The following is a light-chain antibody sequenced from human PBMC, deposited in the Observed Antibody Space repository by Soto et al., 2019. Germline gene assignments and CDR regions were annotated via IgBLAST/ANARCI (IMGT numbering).Light chain of an antibody. CDR2: GAS. CDR3: QHYNNWLRT. CDR1: QSVSSN. Sequence: EIVMTQSPATLSVSPGERATLSCRASQSVSSNLAWYQQKPGQAPRLLIYGASTRATGIPARFSGSGSGTEFTLTISSLQSEDSAVYYCQHYNNWLRTFGQGTKVEIK. J-gene: IGKJ1*01. V-gene: IGKV3-15*01.